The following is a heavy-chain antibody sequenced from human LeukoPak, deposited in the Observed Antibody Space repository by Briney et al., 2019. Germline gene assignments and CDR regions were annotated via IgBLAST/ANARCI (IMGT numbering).Heavy chain of an antibody. D-gene: IGHD3-9*01. CDR1: GFTFSSYA. V-gene: IGHV3-23*01. J-gene: IGHJ6*02. CDR2: ISGSGGST. Sequence: PGGSLRLSCAASGFTFSSYAMSWVRQAPGKGLEWVSAISGSGGSTYYADSVKGRFTISRDNSKNTLYLQMNSLRAEDTAVYYCARLCYFDAYYYYGMDVWGQGTTVTVSS. CDR3: ARLCYFDAYYYYGMDV.